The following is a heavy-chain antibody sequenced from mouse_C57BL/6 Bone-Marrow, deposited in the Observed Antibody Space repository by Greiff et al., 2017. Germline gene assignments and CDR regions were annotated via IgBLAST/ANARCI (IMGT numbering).Heavy chain of an antibody. J-gene: IGHJ1*03. CDR1: GFTFSDYG. CDR2: ISNLAYSI. Sequence: EVNVVESGGGLVQPGGSLKLSCAASGFTFSDYGMAWVRQAPRKGPEWVAFISNLAYSIYYADTVTGRFTISRENAKNTLYLEMSSLRSEDTAMYYCARDYYGSSYAWYFDVWGTGTTVTVSS. V-gene: IGHV5-15*01. CDR3: ARDYYGSSYAWYFDV. D-gene: IGHD1-1*01.